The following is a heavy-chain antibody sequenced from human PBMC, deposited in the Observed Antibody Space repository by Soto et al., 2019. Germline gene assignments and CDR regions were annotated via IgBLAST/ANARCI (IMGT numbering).Heavy chain of an antibody. CDR3: ARGSTDSYPGSRIFDF. Sequence: QPGGSLRLSCVASGFTFSSYGIHWVRQAPGKGLEWVAVISSDGNTKYYADSVKGRFTISRDNSKNTLYLQMSSLTAEDSAIYYCARGSTDSYPGSRIFDFWGRGTLVTVSS. D-gene: IGHD3-10*01. V-gene: IGHV3-30*03. CDR2: ISSDGNTK. J-gene: IGHJ4*02. CDR1: GFTFSSYG.